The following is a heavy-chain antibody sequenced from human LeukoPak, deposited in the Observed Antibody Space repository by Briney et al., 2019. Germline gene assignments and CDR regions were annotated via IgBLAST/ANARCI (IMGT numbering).Heavy chain of an antibody. V-gene: IGHV1-24*01. CDR1: GYTLTELS. D-gene: IGHD5-12*01. CDR2: FDPEDGET. Sequence: GASVKVSFKVSGYTLTELSMHWVRQAPGKGGEGMGGFDPEDGETNYTQKFQGRVTMTEDTSTDTAYMELSSLRSEDTAVYYCATSKRGHIVAFDYWGQGTLVTVSS. J-gene: IGHJ4*02. CDR3: ATSKRGHIVAFDY.